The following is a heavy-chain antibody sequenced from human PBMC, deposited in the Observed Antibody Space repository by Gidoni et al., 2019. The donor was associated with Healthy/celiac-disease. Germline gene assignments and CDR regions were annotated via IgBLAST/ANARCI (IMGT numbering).Heavy chain of an antibody. J-gene: IGHJ6*02. CDR2: ISGSGGST. Sequence: EVQLLESGGGLVQPGGSLRLSCAASGFTFSSYAMSWVRQAPGKGLEWVSAISGSGGSTYYADSVKGRFTISRDNSKNTLYLQMNSLRAEDTAVYYCAGGGGSGWYNYYYYGMDVWGQGTTVTVSS. CDR3: AGGGGSGWYNYYYYGMDV. D-gene: IGHD6-19*01. CDR1: GFTFSSYA. V-gene: IGHV3-23*01.